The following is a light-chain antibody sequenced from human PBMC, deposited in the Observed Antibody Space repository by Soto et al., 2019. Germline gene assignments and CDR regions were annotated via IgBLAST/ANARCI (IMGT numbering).Light chain of an antibody. J-gene: IGLJ2*01. CDR2: EVT. Sequence: QSALTQPASVSGSPGQSITISCTGTSSDVGGYNYVSWYQQHPGKAPQLMIYEVTNRPSGVSNRFSGSKSGNTASLTISGLQAEDEADYHCSSYTTSNSHVVFGGGTQLTVL. CDR3: SSYTTSNSHVV. CDR1: SSDVGGYNY. V-gene: IGLV2-14*01.